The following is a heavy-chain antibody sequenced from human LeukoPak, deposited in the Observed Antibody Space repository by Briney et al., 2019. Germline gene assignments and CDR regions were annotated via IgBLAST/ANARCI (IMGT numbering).Heavy chain of an antibody. J-gene: IGHJ5*02. V-gene: IGHV4-34*01. Sequence: SETLSLTCAVYGGSFSGYYWSWIRQPPGKGLEWIGEINHSGSTNYNPSLKSRVTISVDTSKNQFSLKLSSVTAADTAVYYCAGGGQVGYDYVWGSYRPTNWFDPWGQGTLVTVSS. CDR2: INHSGST. CDR1: GGSFSGYY. CDR3: AGGGQVGYDYVWGSYRPTNWFDP. D-gene: IGHD3-16*02.